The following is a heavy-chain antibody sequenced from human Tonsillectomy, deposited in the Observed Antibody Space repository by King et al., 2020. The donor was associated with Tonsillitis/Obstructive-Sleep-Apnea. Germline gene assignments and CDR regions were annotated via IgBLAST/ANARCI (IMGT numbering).Heavy chain of an antibody. D-gene: IGHD4-17*01. Sequence: VQLVESGGGVVQPGRSLRLSCAASGFTFSSYGMHWVRQAPGKGLEWVAVIWYDGSNKYYADSVKGRFTISRDNSKNTLYLQMNSLRAEDTAVYYCARDLTTVTSSSGMDVWGQGTTVTVSS. CDR2: IWYDGSNK. V-gene: IGHV3-33*01. J-gene: IGHJ6*02. CDR3: ARDLTTVTSSSGMDV. CDR1: GFTFSSYG.